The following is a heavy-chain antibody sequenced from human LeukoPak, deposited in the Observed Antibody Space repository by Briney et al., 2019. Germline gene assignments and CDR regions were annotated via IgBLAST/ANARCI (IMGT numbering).Heavy chain of an antibody. D-gene: IGHD3-22*01. CDR1: GGTFSSYA. V-gene: IGHV1-69*01. CDR3: ATPNPRITMIVALGW. CDR2: IIPIFGTA. J-gene: IGHJ4*02. Sequence: ASVKVSCKASGGTFSSYAISWVRQAPGQGLEWMGGIIPIFGTANYAQKFQGRVTITADESTSTAYMELSSLRSEDTAVYYCATPNPRITMIVALGWWGQGTLVTVSS.